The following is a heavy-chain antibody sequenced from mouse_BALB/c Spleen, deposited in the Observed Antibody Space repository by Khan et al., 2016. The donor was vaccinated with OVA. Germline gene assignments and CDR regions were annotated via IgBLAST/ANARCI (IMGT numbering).Heavy chain of an antibody. J-gene: IGHJ2*01. CDR2: IDLANGNT. Sequence: VQLQQSGAELVKPGASVKLSCTASGFNIKDTYMYWVKQRLEQGLEWCGRIDLANGNTKYDPKFQGKATITADTSSNTAYLQLSSLTSDNTAVYYSARINAWGQGTTLTVSS. V-gene: IGHV14-3*02. CDR3: ARINA. CDR1: GFNIKDTY.